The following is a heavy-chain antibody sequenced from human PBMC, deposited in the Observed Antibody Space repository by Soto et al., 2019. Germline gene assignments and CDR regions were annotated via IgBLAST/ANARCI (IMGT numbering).Heavy chain of an antibody. Sequence: EVQLVESGGGLVQPGGSLRLSCAASGFTFGSYPMHWVRQAPGKGLEYVSAISTNGDSTFYANSVKGRFTISRDNSKNSLYLQMGSLRSEEMGVYYCATEGMSRPRWVFDYWGQGTLVTASS. CDR1: GFTFGSYP. CDR2: ISTNGDST. CDR3: ATEGMSRPRWVFDY. J-gene: IGHJ4*02. V-gene: IGHV3-64*01. D-gene: IGHD6-13*01.